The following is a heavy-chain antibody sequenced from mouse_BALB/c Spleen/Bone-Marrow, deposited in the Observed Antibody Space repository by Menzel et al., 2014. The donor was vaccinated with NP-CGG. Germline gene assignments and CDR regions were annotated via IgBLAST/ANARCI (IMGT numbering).Heavy chain of an antibody. CDR3: ARAAYYRYDEGAWFAY. CDR1: GYTLTSYT. J-gene: IGHJ3*01. V-gene: IGHV1-4*01. D-gene: IGHD2-14*01. CDR2: INPSSGYT. Sequence: VKLMESGAELARPGASVKMSCKASGYTLTSYTMHWVKQRPGQGLEWIGYINPSSGYTNYNQKFKDKATLTADKSPSTAYMQLSSLTSEDSAVYYCARAAYYRYDEGAWFAYWGQGTLVTVSA.